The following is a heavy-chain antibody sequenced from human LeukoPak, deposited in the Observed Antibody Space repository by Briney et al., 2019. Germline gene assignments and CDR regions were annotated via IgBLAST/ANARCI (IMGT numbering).Heavy chain of an antibody. CDR3: AKGSVPFRVVYSDAFYI. CDR1: GFTFDDYA. CDR2: ISWNSGSI. V-gene: IGHV3-9*03. J-gene: IGHJ3*02. D-gene: IGHD3-3*01. Sequence: GGSLRLSCAASGFTFDDYAMHWVRQAPGKGLEWVSVISWNSGSIGYADSVKGRFTISRDNAKNSLYLQMNSLRAEDIALYYCAKGSVPFRVVYSDAFYIWGQGAMVTVSS.